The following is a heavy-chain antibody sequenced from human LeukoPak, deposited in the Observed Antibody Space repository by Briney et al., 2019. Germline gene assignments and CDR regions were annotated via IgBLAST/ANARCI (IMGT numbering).Heavy chain of an antibody. CDR1: GFTFTNVW. Sequence: GGSLRLSCAASGFTFTNVWMSWVRQAPGKGLEWVGLIKSKTDGGTTDCAAPVNGRFTISRDDPENTVYLQMNSLKTEDTALYYCARLGGYYNFLDWGQGTLVTVSS. CDR2: IKSKTDGGTT. J-gene: IGHJ4*02. V-gene: IGHV3-15*01. CDR3: ARLGGYYNFLD. D-gene: IGHD2/OR15-2a*01.